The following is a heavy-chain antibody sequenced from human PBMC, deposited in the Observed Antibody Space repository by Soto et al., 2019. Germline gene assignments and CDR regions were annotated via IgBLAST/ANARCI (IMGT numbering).Heavy chain of an antibody. D-gene: IGHD2-2*01. V-gene: IGHV3-11*05. Sequence: PGGSLRLSCAASGFTFSDYYMSWIRQAPGKGLEWVSYISSSSSYTNYADSVKGRFTISRDNAKNSLYLQMNSLRAEDTAVYYCARVGYCSSTSCYYYFDYWGQGTLVTVSS. CDR2: ISSSSSYT. CDR1: GFTFSDYY. J-gene: IGHJ4*02. CDR3: ARVGYCSSTSCYYYFDY.